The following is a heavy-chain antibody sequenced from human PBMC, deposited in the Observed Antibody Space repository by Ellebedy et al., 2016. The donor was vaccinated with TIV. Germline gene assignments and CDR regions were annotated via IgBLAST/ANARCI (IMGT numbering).Heavy chain of an antibody. J-gene: IGHJ1*01. CDR1: GFTFSSYA. D-gene: IGHD5-18*01. V-gene: IGHV3-23*01. CDR3: AKYRGRGGDTAMVS. Sequence: GGSLRLXCAASGFTFSSYAMSWVRQAPGKGLEWVSAISGSGGSTYYADSVKGRFTISRDNSKNTLYLQMNSLRAEDTAVYYCAKYRGRGGDTAMVSWGQGTLVTVSS. CDR2: ISGSGGST.